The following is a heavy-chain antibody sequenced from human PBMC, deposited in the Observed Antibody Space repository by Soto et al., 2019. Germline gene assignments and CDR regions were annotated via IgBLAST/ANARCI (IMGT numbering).Heavy chain of an antibody. CDR1: GFTFDDYA. CDR3: AKGDSSGYHGFDY. J-gene: IGHJ4*02. D-gene: IGHD3-22*01. CDR2: ISWNSGSI. Sequence: GGSLRLSCAASGFTFDDYAMHWVRQAPGKGLEWVSGISWNSGSIGYADSVKGRFTISRDNAKNSLYLQMNSLRAEDTALYYCAKGDSSGYHGFDYWGQGTLVTVSS. V-gene: IGHV3-9*01.